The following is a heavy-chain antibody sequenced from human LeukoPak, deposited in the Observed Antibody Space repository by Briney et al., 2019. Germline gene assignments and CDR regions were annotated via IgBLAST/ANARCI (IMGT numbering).Heavy chain of an antibody. J-gene: IGHJ4*02. D-gene: IGHD3-22*01. CDR3: AKDSYGSSGYPYYFDY. CDR2: ISGSGGST. V-gene: IGHV3-23*01. CDR1: GFTVSSNY. Sequence: GGSLRLSCAASGFTVSSNYMSWVRQAPGKGLEWVSAISGSGGSTYYADSVKGRFTISRDNSKNTLYLQMNSLRAEDTAVYYCAKDSYGSSGYPYYFDYWGQGTLVTVSS.